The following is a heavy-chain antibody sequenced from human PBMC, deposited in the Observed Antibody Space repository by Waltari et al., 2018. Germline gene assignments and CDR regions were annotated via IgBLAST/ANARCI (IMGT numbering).Heavy chain of an antibody. V-gene: IGHV4-4*02. J-gene: IGHJ4*02. Sequence: QVQLEESGPGLVKTSGTLSLSCAVSGGSITSNWWSWVRQPPGKGLEWIGEIHPSGSTYYNPSLNSRVSLSIDKSKNQFSLRLESMAVADTAVYYCASHVSESGTRGVDNWGQGTLVAVSS. CDR3: ASHVSESGTRGVDN. CDR2: IHPSGST. D-gene: IGHD6-13*01. CDR1: GGSITSNW.